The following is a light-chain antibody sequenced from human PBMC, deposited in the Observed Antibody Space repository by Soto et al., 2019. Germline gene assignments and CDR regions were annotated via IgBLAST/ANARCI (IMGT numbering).Light chain of an antibody. CDR1: QSISSY. CDR3: QQSYSTLT. J-gene: IGKJ3*01. V-gene: IGKV1-39*01. Sequence: DIQMTQSPSSLSASVGDRVTITCRASQSISSYLNWYQQKPGKAPKLLIYAASSLQSGVPSRFSVGGSGTDFTLTISSLQPEDFATYYCQQSYSTLTFVPGTKVDIK. CDR2: AAS.